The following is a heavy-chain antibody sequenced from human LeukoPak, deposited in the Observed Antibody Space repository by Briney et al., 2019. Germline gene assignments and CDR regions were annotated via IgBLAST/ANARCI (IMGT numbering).Heavy chain of an antibody. J-gene: IGHJ4*02. CDR1: GYTFTSYG. Sequence: GASVKVSCKASGYTFTSYGISWVRQAPGQGLEWMGWINPNSGGTNYAQKFQGRVTMTRDTSISTAYMELSRLRSDDTAVYYCARFSQRDSSGYPDYWGQGTLVTVSS. CDR3: ARFSQRDSSGYPDY. CDR2: INPNSGGT. D-gene: IGHD3-22*01. V-gene: IGHV1-2*02.